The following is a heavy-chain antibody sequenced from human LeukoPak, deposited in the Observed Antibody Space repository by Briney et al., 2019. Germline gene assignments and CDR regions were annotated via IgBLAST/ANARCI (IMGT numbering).Heavy chain of an antibody. J-gene: IGHJ4*02. CDR1: GESVSGFY. D-gene: IGHD3-22*01. Sequence: RSETLSLTCTVSGESVSGFYWTWIWQPPGKGLEWIGYIYYSGSTNYNPSLKSRVTISVDTSKNQFSLKLSSVTAADTAVYYCASLTYYYDSSGYRGHYFDYWGQGTLVTVSS. CDR2: IYYSGST. CDR3: ASLTYYYDSSGYRGHYFDY. V-gene: IGHV4-59*02.